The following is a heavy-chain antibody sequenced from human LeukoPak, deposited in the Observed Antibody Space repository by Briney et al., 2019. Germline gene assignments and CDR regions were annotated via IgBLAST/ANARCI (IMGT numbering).Heavy chain of an antibody. CDR2: VYPDDSDT. V-gene: IGHV5-51*01. CDR3: ARPRVPTVITPPDY. J-gene: IGHJ4*02. D-gene: IGHD4-17*01. Sequence: GESLKISCKASGYSFTSYWIGWVRQMPGKGLEWMGIVYPDDSDTRYSPSFQGQVTISADKSINTAYLQWSSLEASDTAMYYCARPRVPTVITPPDYWGQGTLVTVSS. CDR1: GYSFTSYW.